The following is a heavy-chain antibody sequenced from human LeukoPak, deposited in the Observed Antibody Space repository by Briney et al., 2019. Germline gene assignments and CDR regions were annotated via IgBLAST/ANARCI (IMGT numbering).Heavy chain of an antibody. J-gene: IGHJ4*02. CDR2: ISGSGGST. V-gene: IGHV3-23*01. Sequence: GGSLRLSCAASGFTFSSYAMSWVRQAPGKGLEWVSAISGSGGSTYYADSVKGRFTISRDNSKNTLYLQMNSLRAEDTAVYYCATDCSGGSSYSFDYWGQGTLVTVSS. CDR3: ATDCSGGSSYSFDY. D-gene: IGHD2-15*01. CDR1: GFTFSSYA.